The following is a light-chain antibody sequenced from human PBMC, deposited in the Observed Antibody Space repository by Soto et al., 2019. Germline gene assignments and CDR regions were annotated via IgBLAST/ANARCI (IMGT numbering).Light chain of an antibody. Sequence: THSPGTLSLSPGERATLSCRASQSVSSSYLAWYQQKPGQAPRLLIYATSYRATGIPDRFSGSGSGTDFTLTISRLEPEDFAVYYCQQYGSSPRTFGQGTKVDIK. CDR2: ATS. V-gene: IGKV3-20*01. CDR1: QSVSSSY. CDR3: QQYGSSPRT. J-gene: IGKJ1*01.